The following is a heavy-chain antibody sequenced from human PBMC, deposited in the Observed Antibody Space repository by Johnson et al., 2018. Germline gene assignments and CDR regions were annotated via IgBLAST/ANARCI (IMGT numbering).Heavy chain of an antibody. CDR1: GFTFSSYW. D-gene: IGHD4-11*01. Sequence: EVQLVESGGGLVQPGGSLRLSCAASGFTFSSYWMHWVRQAPGKGLVWVSRINSDGSSTSYADSVKGRFTISTDNAKNTLYLQMNSLRVEDTAVYHCTSLDLDPPTTVAKYYYHYMDVWGKGTTVTVSS. J-gene: IGHJ6*03. CDR3: TSLDLDPPTTVAKYYYHYMDV. CDR2: INSDGSST. V-gene: IGHV3-74*01.